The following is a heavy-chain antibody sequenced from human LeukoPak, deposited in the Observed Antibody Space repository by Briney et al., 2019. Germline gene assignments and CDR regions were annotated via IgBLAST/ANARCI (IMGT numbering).Heavy chain of an antibody. Sequence: PGRSLRLSCAASGFTFSGYGMHWVRQAPGKGLEWVAVIWYDGSNKYYADSVKGRFTISRDNPKNTLYLQMNSLRAEDTAVYYCARDWSSRYHYFDYWGQGTLVTVSS. J-gene: IGHJ4*02. D-gene: IGHD2-2*01. CDR1: GFTFSGYG. V-gene: IGHV3-33*01. CDR3: ARDWSSRYHYFDY. CDR2: IWYDGSNK.